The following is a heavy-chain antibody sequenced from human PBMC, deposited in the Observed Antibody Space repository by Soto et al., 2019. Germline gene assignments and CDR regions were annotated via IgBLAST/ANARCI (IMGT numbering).Heavy chain of an antibody. CDR1: GFTVSGNY. V-gene: IGHV3-66*01. Sequence: GSLRLSCAVSGFTVSGNYMSWVRQAPGKGLEWVSVIYSGGSTYYADSVKGRFTISRDNSKNTLYLQMNSLRAEDTAVYYCARAPYIVAPDYWGQGTLVTVSS. CDR2: IYSGGST. CDR3: ARAPYIVAPDY. D-gene: IGHD5-12*01. J-gene: IGHJ4*02.